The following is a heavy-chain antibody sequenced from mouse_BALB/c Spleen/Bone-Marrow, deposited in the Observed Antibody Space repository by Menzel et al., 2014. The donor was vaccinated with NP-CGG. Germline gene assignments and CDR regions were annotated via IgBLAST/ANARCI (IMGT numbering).Heavy chain of an antibody. Sequence: VQLQQSGAELVKPGASVKLSCKASGYTFSSYYMYWVKQRPGQGLEWIGEINPSNGGTKFNEKFKSKATLTVDKSSSTAYMQLSSLTSEDSAVYYCTRSNYGDWYFDVWGAGTTVTVSS. CDR3: TRSNYGDWYFDV. D-gene: IGHD1-1*01. CDR2: INPSNGGT. V-gene: IGHV1S81*02. CDR1: GYTFSSYY. J-gene: IGHJ1*01.